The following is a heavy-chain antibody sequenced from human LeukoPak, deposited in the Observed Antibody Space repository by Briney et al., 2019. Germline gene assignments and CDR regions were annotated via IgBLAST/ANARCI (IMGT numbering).Heavy chain of an antibody. CDR1: GFTFSSYA. D-gene: IGHD4-17*01. CDR3: AKVNDYGDWGYFDY. V-gene: IGHV3-23*01. J-gene: IGHJ4*02. CDR2: ISGSGGST. Sequence: PGGSLRLFCAASGFTFSSYAMSWVRQAPGKGLEWVSAISGSGGSTYYADSVKGRFTISRDNSKNTLYLQMNSLRAEDTAVYYCAKVNDYGDWGYFDYWGQGTLVTVSS.